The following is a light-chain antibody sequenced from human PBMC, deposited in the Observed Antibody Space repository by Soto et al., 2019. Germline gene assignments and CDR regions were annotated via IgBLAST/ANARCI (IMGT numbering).Light chain of an antibody. CDR1: QSVSSN. V-gene: IGKV3D-15*01. CDR3: QQYNNWPPIT. J-gene: IGKJ5*01. CDR2: DAS. Sequence: IVWTQAPGTLSLSPGERAVLSCGAFQSVSSNYLAWYQQKPGLAPRLLIYDASRRATGIPARFSGSGSGTEFTLTISSLQSEDFAVYYCQQYNNWPPITFGQGTRLEI.